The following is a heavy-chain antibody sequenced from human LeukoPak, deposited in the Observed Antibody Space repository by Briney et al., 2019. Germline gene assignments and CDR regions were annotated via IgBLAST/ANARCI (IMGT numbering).Heavy chain of an antibody. Sequence: SETLSLTCTVSGGSISSYYWSWIRQPPGKGLEWLGYIFYSGRSTYSPSPKSRVTMSVDTSNKQFSLRLSSVTAADTALYYCGRLSTRFCSGGTCYTNGAVDIWGQGTRVTVSS. V-gene: IGHV4-59*08. CDR3: GRLSTRFCSGGTCYTNGAVDI. CDR2: IFYSGRS. CDR1: GGSISSYY. D-gene: IGHD2-15*01. J-gene: IGHJ3*02.